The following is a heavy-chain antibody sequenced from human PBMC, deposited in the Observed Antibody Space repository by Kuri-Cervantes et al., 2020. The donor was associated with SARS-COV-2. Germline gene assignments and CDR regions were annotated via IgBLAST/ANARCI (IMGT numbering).Heavy chain of an antibody. J-gene: IGHJ4*02. V-gene: IGHV3-23*01. D-gene: IGHD6-19*01. CDR3: AKVPVGAVAGTDEYYFDY. CDR1: GFTLSSYA. CDR2: ISGSGGST. Sequence: GGSLRLSCAASGFTLSSYAMSWVRQAPGKGLEWVSAISGSGGSTYYADSVKGRFTISRDNSKNTLYLQMNSLRAEDTAVYYCAKVPVGAVAGTDEYYFDYWGQGTLVTVSS.